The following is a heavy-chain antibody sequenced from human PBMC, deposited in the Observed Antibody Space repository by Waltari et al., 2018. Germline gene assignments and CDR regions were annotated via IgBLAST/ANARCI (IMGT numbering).Heavy chain of an antibody. CDR3: ASYDIWNGYYFDW. Sequence: QLPLHESGPGLVKPSETLSLTCTVSGSSINRDHYYLVWIRQPPGRGREGIGGIYYRGTTDYRPSLNSRVTMAVDTIRNQFSLKMTSVTAADTAIYYCASYDIWNGYYFDWWGQGAQVTVSS. J-gene: IGHJ4*02. CDR2: IYYRGTT. V-gene: IGHV4-39*01. CDR1: GSSINRDHYY. D-gene: IGHD3-3*01.